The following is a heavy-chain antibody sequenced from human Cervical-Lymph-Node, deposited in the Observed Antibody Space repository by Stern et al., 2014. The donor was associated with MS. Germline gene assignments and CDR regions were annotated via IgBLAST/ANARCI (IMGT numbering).Heavy chain of an antibody. CDR3: ARGDHFRRFSMDV. J-gene: IGHJ6*02. Sequence: VQLVESGPGLVKPSETLSLTCTVSGGSIGSYFWTWIRQPPGKGLEWIGYMYTSGGTNYSPSLESRVTISVDTSKNQFSLRLNSVTVADTAIYYCARGDHFRRFSMDVWGQGTTVTVSS. CDR1: GGSIGSYF. V-gene: IGHV4-59*01. D-gene: IGHD2/OR15-2a*01. CDR2: MYTSGGT.